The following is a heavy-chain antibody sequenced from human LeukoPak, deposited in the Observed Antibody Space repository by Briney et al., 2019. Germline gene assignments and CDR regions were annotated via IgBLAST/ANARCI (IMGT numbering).Heavy chain of an antibody. J-gene: IGHJ4*02. CDR2: ISSSGSNT. CDR3: AGDYYDSSGYFLGVY. Sequence: GGSLRLSCAASGFTFSSYEMNWVRQAPGKGLEWVSYISSSGSNTYYADSVKGRFTISRDNAKNSVYLQMNSLRAEDTAVYYCAGDYYDSSGYFLGVYWGQGTLVTVSS. CDR1: GFTFSSYE. D-gene: IGHD3-22*01. V-gene: IGHV3-48*03.